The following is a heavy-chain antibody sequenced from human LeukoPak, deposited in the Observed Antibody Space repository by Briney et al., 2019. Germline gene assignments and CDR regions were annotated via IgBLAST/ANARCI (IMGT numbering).Heavy chain of an antibody. CDR3: ARVRTIVVVVHYYYYMDV. D-gene: IGHD2-2*01. CDR2: IYTSGST. Sequence: SQTLSLTCTVSGGSISSGSYYWRWIRQPAGKGLEWIGRIYTSGSTNYNPSLKSRVTISVDTSKNQFSLKLSSVTAADTAVYYCARVRTIVVVVHYYYYMDVWGKGTTVTVSS. CDR1: GGSISSGSYY. J-gene: IGHJ6*03. V-gene: IGHV4-61*02.